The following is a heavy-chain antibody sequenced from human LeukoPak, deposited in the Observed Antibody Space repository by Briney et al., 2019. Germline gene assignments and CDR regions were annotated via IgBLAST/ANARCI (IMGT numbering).Heavy chain of an antibody. J-gene: IGHJ4*02. CDR1: GYTFTGYY. CDR3: ATDYPLRTYSSSWYGWVH. Sequence: ASVKVSCKASGYTFTGYYMHWVRQAPGQGLEWMGWINPNSGGTNYAQKFQGRVTMTRDTSISTAYMELSRLRSDDTAVYYCATDYPLRTYSSSWYGWVHWGQGTLVTVSS. D-gene: IGHD6-13*01. V-gene: IGHV1-2*02. CDR2: INPNSGGT.